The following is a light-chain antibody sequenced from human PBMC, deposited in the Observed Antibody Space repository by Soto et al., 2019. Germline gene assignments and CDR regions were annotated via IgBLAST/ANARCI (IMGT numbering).Light chain of an antibody. CDR2: KSS. CDR3: QQYNDYPRT. CDR1: QSISSW. Sequence: DIQMTQSPSTLSASVGDRVTITCRSSQSISSWLAWYQQKPGKAPKLLIYKSSSLESGVPSRFSCSGSGTGFTLTISSLQPDDFAAYYCQQYNDYPRTFGQGTKVEIK. J-gene: IGKJ1*01. V-gene: IGKV1-5*03.